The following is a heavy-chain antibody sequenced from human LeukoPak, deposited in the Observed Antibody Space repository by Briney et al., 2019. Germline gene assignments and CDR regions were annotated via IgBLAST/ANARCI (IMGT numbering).Heavy chain of an antibody. CDR1: GDTLKELS. Sequence: ASVQVSCKVSGDTLKELSVHWVRQAPGKGLEWMGGFHPEHGETVYAQEFQGRVTMTEDTSTDTAYMELSSLRSEDTAVYYCAADSTPMVRGTIIAFGYWGQGTQVTVSS. D-gene: IGHD3-10*01. CDR3: AADSTPMVRGTIIAFGY. V-gene: IGHV1-24*01. CDR2: FHPEHGET. J-gene: IGHJ4*02.